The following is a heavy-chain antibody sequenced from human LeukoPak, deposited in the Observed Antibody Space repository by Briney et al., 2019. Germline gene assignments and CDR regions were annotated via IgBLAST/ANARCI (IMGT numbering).Heavy chain of an antibody. J-gene: IGHJ4*02. Sequence: ASVKVSCKASGGTFSSYAISWVRQAPGQGLEWMGRIIPILGIANYAQKFQGRVTITADKSTSTAYMELSSLRPEDTAVYYCATHDYGDFWSFDYWGQGTLVTVSS. V-gene: IGHV1-69*04. CDR2: IIPILGIA. CDR1: GGTFSSYA. CDR3: ATHDYGDFWSFDY. D-gene: IGHD4-17*01.